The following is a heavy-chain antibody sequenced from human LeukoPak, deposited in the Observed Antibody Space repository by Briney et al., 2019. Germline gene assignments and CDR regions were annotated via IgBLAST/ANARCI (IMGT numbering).Heavy chain of an antibody. CDR3: ARGIRWASDY. V-gene: IGHV3-64*01. D-gene: IGHD4-23*01. CDR1: GFTFSSYS. Sequence: GGSLRLSCAASGFTFSSYSMVWVRQAPGKGLEYVSGITSNGGTTYYGNSVKGRFTISRDNSKDALYLQMGSLRTEDMAVYYCARGIRWASDYWGQGTPVTVAS. J-gene: IGHJ4*02. CDR2: ITSNGGTT.